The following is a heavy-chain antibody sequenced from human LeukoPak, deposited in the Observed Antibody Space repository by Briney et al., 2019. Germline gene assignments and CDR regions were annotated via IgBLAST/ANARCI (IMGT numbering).Heavy chain of an antibody. D-gene: IGHD5-24*01. CDR3: AREFRGDGYNAFDY. CDR1: GGSISDYC. CDR2: IYYTGYT. J-gene: IGHJ4*02. V-gene: IGHV4-59*01. Sequence: SETLSLTCSVSGGSISDYCWNWIRQPPGKGLEWIAYIYYTGYTNYSPSLKSRVTISLDTSKNRFSLNLSSVTAADTAVYYCAREFRGDGYNAFDYWGQGTLVTVSS.